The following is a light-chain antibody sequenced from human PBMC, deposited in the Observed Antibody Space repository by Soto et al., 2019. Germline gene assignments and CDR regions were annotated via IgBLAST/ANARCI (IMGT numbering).Light chain of an antibody. CDR3: QQYYSFPRT. CDR2: AAP. J-gene: IGKJ1*01. CDR1: QGISSY. V-gene: IGKV1D-8*01. Sequence: VIWMTQSPSLLSASTGDRVTISCLMSQGISSYLAWYQQKPGKAPELLIYAAPTLQSGVPSRFSGSGSGTDFTLTISCLQSEDFATYYCQQYYSFPRTFGQGTKVDIK.